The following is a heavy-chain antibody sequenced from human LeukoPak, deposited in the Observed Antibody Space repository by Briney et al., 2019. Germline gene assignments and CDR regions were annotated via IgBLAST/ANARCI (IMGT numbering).Heavy chain of an antibody. Sequence: SQTLSLTCTVSGGSISSGGYYWSWIRQHPGKGLEWIGYIYYSGSTYYNPSLKSRVTISVDTSKNQYSLKLSTVTAADTAVYYCARAPLDYGDPGWFDPWGQGTLVTVSS. CDR2: IYYSGST. CDR3: ARAPLDYGDPGWFDP. D-gene: IGHD4-17*01. V-gene: IGHV4-31*03. CDR1: GGSISSGGYY. J-gene: IGHJ5*02.